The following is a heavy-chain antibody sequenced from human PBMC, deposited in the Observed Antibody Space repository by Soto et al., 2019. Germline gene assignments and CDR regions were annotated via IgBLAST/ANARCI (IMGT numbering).Heavy chain of an antibody. CDR2: INPGGGDT. Sequence: QVQLVQSGSEVKKPGASVKVSCQASGYTFTSNYIHWVRQAPGQGLEWMGIINPGGGDTTYAQKFQGSVTMTRDTSTSTVHMNLSSLISEDTAVYYCARLRLLKGAFDIWGQGTMFTVSS. CDR1: GYTFTSNY. CDR3: ARLRLLKGAFDI. J-gene: IGHJ3*02. V-gene: IGHV1-46*03.